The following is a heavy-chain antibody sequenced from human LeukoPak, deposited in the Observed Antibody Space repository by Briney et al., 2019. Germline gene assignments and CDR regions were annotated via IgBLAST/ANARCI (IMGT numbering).Heavy chain of an antibody. V-gene: IGHV3-7*01. CDR1: GITFSSYW. J-gene: IGHJ4*02. CDR2: INRDGSER. Sequence: GGSLRLSCVASGITFSSYWMSWVRQAPGKGPEWVAYINRDGSERNYVDSVKGRFTISRDISKNTLYLQMNSLRAEDTAVYYCAKRLGYYDSSEGYFDYWGQGTLVTVSS. CDR3: AKRLGYYDSSEGYFDY. D-gene: IGHD3-22*01.